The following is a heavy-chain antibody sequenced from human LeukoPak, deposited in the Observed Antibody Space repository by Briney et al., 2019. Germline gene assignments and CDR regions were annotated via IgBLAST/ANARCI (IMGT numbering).Heavy chain of an antibody. J-gene: IGHJ5*02. V-gene: IGHV4-59*01. CDR3: AREYEAAAIGGWFDP. CDR1: GGSISSYY. CDR2: IYYSGST. Sequence: SETLSLTCTVSGGSISSYYWSWIRQPPGKGLEWIGYIYYSGSTNYNPSLKSRVTISVDTSKNQFSLKLSSVTAADTAVYYCAREYEAAAIGGWFDPWGQGTLVTVSS. D-gene: IGHD2-2*02.